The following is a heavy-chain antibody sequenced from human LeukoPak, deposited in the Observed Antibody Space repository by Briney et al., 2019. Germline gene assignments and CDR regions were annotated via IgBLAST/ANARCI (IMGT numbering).Heavy chain of an antibody. CDR2: IKQDGSDK. V-gene: IGHV3-7*01. D-gene: IGHD1-14*01. J-gene: IGHJ4*02. CDR3: ARDRTYLGLDY. CDR1: GFTLSTYW. Sequence: GGSLRLSCAASGFTLSTYWMSWVRQAPGKGLEWVANIKQDGSDKYYGDSVKGRFTTSRDTAKNSLYLQMNSLRPEDTAVYYCARDRTYLGLDYWGQGTRVTVSS.